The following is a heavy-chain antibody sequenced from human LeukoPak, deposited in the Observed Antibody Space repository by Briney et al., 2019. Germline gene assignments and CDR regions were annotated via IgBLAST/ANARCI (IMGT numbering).Heavy chain of an antibody. CDR2: INQDESHK. Sequence: GGSLRLSCAASGLTFRHSWMHWVRQAPGKGLEWVANINQDESHKYYADSVEGRFTISRDTAKDSLRLQMNSLRAEDTAVYYCARDRGFTSFDYWGQGILVTVSS. J-gene: IGHJ4*02. CDR1: GLTFRHSW. CDR3: ARDRGFTSFDY. V-gene: IGHV3-7*01. D-gene: IGHD1-26*01.